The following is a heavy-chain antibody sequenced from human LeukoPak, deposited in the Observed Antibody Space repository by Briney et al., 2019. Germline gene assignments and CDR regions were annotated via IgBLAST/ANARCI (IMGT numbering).Heavy chain of an antibody. Sequence: WETLSLTCTVSGGSISNYYSTWIRQSPGKGLEWIGYIYKNGGTNYNPSLKSRVTISVDTSKNQFSLKLSSVTAADTAMYYCATDRDNYYDSTGYTRPDGFDIWGQGIMVTVSS. CDR3: ATDRDNYYDSTGYTRPDGFDI. V-gene: IGHV4-59*01. D-gene: IGHD3-22*01. CDR1: GGSISNYY. CDR2: IYKNGGT. J-gene: IGHJ3*02.